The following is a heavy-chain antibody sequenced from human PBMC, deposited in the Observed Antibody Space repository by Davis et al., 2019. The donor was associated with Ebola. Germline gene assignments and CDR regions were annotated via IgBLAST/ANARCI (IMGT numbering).Heavy chain of an antibody. D-gene: IGHD3-16*01. CDR1: GYTLTALS. Sequence: ASVKVSCKVSGYTLTALSMHWVRQAPGKGLEWMGGFDPEDGETIYAQKFQGRVTMTEDTSTDTAYMELSSLRSEDTAVYYCATAVGYVDGMDVWGQGTTVTVSS. CDR3: ATAVGYVDGMDV. V-gene: IGHV1-24*01. J-gene: IGHJ6*02. CDR2: FDPEDGET.